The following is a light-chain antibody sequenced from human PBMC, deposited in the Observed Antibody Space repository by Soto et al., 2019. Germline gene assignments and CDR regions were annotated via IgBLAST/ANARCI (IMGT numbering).Light chain of an antibody. V-gene: IGLV1-44*01. CDR2: SNN. CDR1: SSNIGSNA. CDR3: AGWDDSLNGPV. J-gene: IGLJ3*02. Sequence: QSVLTQPPSASGTPGQRVTISCSGSSSNIGSNAVDWYQQLPGTAPKLLIYSNNQRPSGIPDRLSGSKSGTSASLAISGLRSEDEADYYCAGWDDSLNGPVFGGGTKLTVL.